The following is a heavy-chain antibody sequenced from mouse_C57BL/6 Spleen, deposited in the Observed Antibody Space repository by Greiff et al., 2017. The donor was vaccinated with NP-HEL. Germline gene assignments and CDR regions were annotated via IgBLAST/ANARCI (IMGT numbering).Heavy chain of an antibody. Sequence: EVHLVESGPGLVKPSQSLSLTCSVTGYSITSGYYWNWIRQFPGNKLEWMGYISYDGSNNYNPSLKNRISITRDTSKNQFFLKLNSVTTEDTATYYCARGNDFGYYFDYWGQGTTLTVSS. CDR2: ISYDGSN. J-gene: IGHJ2*01. CDR3: ARGNDFGYYFDY. V-gene: IGHV3-6*01. CDR1: GYSITSGYY. D-gene: IGHD2-4*01.